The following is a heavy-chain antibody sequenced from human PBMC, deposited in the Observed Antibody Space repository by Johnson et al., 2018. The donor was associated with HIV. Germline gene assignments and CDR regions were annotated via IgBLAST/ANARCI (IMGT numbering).Heavy chain of an antibody. D-gene: IGHD3-16*01. V-gene: IGHV3-30*02. CDR2: IRHDGNNK. CDR1: GFTVSSNY. CDR3: ARGRNNTGDGGAFDI. J-gene: IGHJ3*02. Sequence: QVQLVESGGGLIQPGGSLRLSCAASGFTVSSNYMSWVRQAPGKGLEWVAFIRHDGNNKYYADSVKGRFTISRENARYSLYLQMNSLRAEDTALYYCARGRNNTGDGGAFDIWGQGTTVTVSS.